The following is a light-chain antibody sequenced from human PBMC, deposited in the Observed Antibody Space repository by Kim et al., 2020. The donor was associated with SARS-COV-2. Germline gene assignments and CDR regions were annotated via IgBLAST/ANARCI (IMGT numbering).Light chain of an antibody. CDR3: QVWDRDSDHPV. CDR2: DDS. CDR1: NLGRES. J-gene: IGLJ3*02. V-gene: IGLV3-21*03. Sequence: APGKTTSIPCGGNNLGRESVHWYQQKPGQAPVVVIYDDSDRPSGIPARFSGSNSGNTATLTISRVEAGDEADYYCQVWDRDSDHPVFGGGTQLTVL.